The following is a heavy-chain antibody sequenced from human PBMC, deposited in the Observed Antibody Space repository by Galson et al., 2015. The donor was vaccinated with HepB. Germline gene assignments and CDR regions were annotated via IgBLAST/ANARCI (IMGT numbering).Heavy chain of an antibody. J-gene: IGHJ4*02. D-gene: IGHD6-19*01. CDR3: ARSEGWFDY. Sequence: CAISGDSVSSNSAAWNWIRQSPSRGLEWLGRTYYRSKWYTGTAVSVKSRITINPDTPKNQFSLQLNSVTPEDTAVYYCARSEGWFDYWGQGTQVTVSS. CDR1: GDSVSSNSAA. V-gene: IGHV6-1*01. CDR2: TYYRSKWYT.